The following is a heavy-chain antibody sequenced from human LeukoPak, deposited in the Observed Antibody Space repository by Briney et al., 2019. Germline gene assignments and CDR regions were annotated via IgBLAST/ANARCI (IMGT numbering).Heavy chain of an antibody. CDR3: ARGPVSQWLLPFGDFDY. Sequence: ASVKVSCKASGYTFTSYYMHWVRQAPGQGLEWMGIINPGGGSTSYAQKFQGRVTMTRDTSTSTVYMELSSLRSEDTAVYYCARGPVSQWLLPFGDFDYWGQGTLVTVSS. D-gene: IGHD5-12*01. J-gene: IGHJ4*02. V-gene: IGHV1-46*01. CDR1: GYTFTSYY. CDR2: INPGGGST.